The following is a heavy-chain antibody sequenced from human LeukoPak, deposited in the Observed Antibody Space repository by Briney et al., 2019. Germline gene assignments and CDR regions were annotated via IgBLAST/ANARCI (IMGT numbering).Heavy chain of an antibody. CDR3: ADEGAMDAFDI. D-gene: IGHD3-16*01. Sequence: GGSLRLSCAASGFTVSSNYMSWVRQAPGKGLEWVSVIYSGGSTYYADSVKGRFTISRDNSKNTLYLQMNSLRAEDTAVYYCADEGAMDAFDIWGQGTMVTVSS. J-gene: IGHJ3*02. CDR1: GFTVSSNY. CDR2: IYSGGST. V-gene: IGHV3-66*01.